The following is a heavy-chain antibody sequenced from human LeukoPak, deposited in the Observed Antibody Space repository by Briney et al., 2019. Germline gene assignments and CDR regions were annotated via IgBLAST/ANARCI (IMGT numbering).Heavy chain of an antibody. CDR3: ARADGYSYGYVDY. CDR1: GYTFTSYG. CDR2: SSAYNGNI. Sequence: WASVKVSCKASGYTFTSYGINWVRQAPGQGLEWMGWSSAYNGNINYAQKLQGRVTMTTDTSTRIGYMELRSLRSDDTAVYYCARADGYSYGYVDYWGQGTLVTVSS. V-gene: IGHV1-18*01. D-gene: IGHD5-18*01. J-gene: IGHJ4*02.